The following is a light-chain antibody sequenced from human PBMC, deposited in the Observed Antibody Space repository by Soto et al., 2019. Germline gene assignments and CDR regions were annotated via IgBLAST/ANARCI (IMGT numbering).Light chain of an antibody. CDR1: SSNIGAGYD. J-gene: IGLJ1*01. Sequence: QSVLTQPPSVSGAPGQRVTISCTGSSSNIGAGYDVHWYQQLPGTAPKLLIYGNSNRPSGVPDRFSGSKSGTSASLAITGLQAEDEADYYCQSSDSSLNVCGTGTKLTVL. CDR2: GNS. CDR3: QSSDSSLNV. V-gene: IGLV1-40*01.